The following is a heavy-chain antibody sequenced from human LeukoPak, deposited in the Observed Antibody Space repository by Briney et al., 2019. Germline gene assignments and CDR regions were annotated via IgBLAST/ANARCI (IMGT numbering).Heavy chain of an antibody. Sequence: PSETLSLTCAVYGGSFSGYYWSWIRQPPGKGLEWIGEINHSGSTNYNPSLKSRVTISVDTSKNQFSLKLSSVTAADTAVYYCARGITSKRNDFWNGYYLSWWFDPWGQGTLVTVSS. V-gene: IGHV4-34*01. CDR3: ARGITSKRNDFWNGYYLSWWFDP. D-gene: IGHD3-3*01. J-gene: IGHJ5*02. CDR2: INHSGST. CDR1: GGSFSGYY.